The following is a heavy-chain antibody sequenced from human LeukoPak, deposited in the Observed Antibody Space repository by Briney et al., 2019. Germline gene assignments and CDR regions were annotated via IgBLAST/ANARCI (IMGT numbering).Heavy chain of an antibody. D-gene: IGHD3-10*01. J-gene: IGHJ1*01. V-gene: IGHV4-34*01. Sequence: SETLSLTCAVYGGSFSGYYWSWIRQPPGKGLEWIGEINHSGSTNYNPSLKSRVTMSVDTSKNQFSLKLSSVTAADTAVYYCARGYYYGSGSYFQHWGQGTLVTVSS. CDR2: INHSGST. CDR3: ARGYYYGSGSYFQH. CDR1: GGSFSGYY.